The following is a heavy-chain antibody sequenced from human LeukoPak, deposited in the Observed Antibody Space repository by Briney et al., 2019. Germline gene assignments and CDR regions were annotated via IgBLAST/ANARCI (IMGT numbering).Heavy chain of an antibody. V-gene: IGHV4-4*07. CDR3: AREGLYRSGYHFDY. CDR2: IYTSGST. D-gene: IGHD3-22*01. J-gene: IGHJ4*02. Sequence: SETLSLTCTVSGGSISSYYWSWIRQPAGKGLEWIGRIYTSGSTSYNPSLKSRVTMSVDTSKNQFSLKLSSVTAADTAVYYCAREGLYRSGYHFDYWGQGTLVTVSS. CDR1: GGSISSYY.